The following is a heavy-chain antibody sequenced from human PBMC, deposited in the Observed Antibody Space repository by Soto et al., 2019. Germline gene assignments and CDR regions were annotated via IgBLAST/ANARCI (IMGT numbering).Heavy chain of an antibody. Sequence: QVQLQQWGAGLLKPSETLSLTCAVYGGSFSGYYWSWIRQPPGKGLEWIGEINHSGSTNYNPSLKRRVTISVDTYMNQFSLKLSSVTAADTAVYYCARGRRGTIFGVVITSPYYYYGMDVWGQGTTVTVSS. V-gene: IGHV4-34*01. CDR1: GGSFSGYY. CDR3: ARGRRGTIFGVVITSPYYYYGMDV. J-gene: IGHJ6*02. CDR2: INHSGST. D-gene: IGHD3-3*01.